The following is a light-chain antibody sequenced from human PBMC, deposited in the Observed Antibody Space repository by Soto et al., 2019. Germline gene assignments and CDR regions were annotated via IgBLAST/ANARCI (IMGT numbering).Light chain of an antibody. CDR2: KAS. CDR1: QSISIW. J-gene: IGKJ1*01. CDR3: QQYNNYPWT. Sequence: DIQMTQSPSTLSASVGDRVTITCRASQSISIWLAWYQQKPGKAPNLLISKASSLESGVPSRLIGSGSGTEFTLTISSLQPDDFATYYCQQYNNYPWTFGQGTKV. V-gene: IGKV1-5*03.